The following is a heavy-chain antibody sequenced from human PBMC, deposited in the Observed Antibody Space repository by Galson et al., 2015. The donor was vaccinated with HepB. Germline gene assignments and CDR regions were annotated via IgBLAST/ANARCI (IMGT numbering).Heavy chain of an antibody. V-gene: IGHV1-69*04. CDR1: GGTFSSYT. D-gene: IGHD3-16*01. CDR3: ARDLDVSWFDP. CDR2: IIPILGIA. J-gene: IGHJ5*02. Sequence: SVKVSCKASGGTFSSYTISWVRQAPGQGLEWMGRIIPILGIANYAQKFQGRVTITADKSTSTAYMELSSLRSEDTAVYYCARDLDVSWFDPWGQGTLVTVSS.